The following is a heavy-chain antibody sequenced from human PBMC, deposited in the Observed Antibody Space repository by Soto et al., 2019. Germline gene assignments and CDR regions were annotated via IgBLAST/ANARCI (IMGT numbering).Heavy chain of an antibody. D-gene: IGHD3-3*01. J-gene: IGHJ6*02. V-gene: IGHV1-69*13. CDR3: ARAQRKSITIFCVSPRCDYYCYVMAV. Sequence: SVKVSCKASGGTFSSYAISWVRQAPGQGLEWMGGIIPIFGTANYAQKFQGRVTITADESTSTAYMELSSLRSEDTAVYYCARAQRKSITIFCVSPRCDYYCYVMAVCGQGSTVIGSS. CDR1: GGTFSSYA. CDR2: IIPIFGTA.